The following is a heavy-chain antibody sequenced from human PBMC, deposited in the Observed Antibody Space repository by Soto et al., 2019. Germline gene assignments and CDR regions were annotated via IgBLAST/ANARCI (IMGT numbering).Heavy chain of an antibody. Sequence: GASVKVSCKASGYTFTSYGISWVRQAPGQGLEWMGWINPNSGGTNYAQKFQGWVTMTRDTSISTAYMELSRLRSDDTAVYYCARAARVLHDAFDIWGQGTMVTVSS. CDR2: INPNSGGT. D-gene: IGHD6-25*01. CDR1: GYTFTSYG. J-gene: IGHJ3*02. V-gene: IGHV1-2*04. CDR3: ARAARVLHDAFDI.